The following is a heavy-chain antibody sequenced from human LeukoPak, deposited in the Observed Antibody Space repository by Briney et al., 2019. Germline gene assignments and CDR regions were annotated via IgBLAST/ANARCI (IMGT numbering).Heavy chain of an antibody. CDR1: GGSFSGYY. J-gene: IGHJ6*04. Sequence: SETLSLTCAVYGGSFSGYYWSWIRQPPGKGLEWIGYIYYSGSTNYNPSLKSRVTISVDTSKNQFSLKLSSVTAADTAVYYCARGKSGYSGYSPTSGYYYGMDVWGKGTTVTVSS. CDR3: ARGKSGYSGYSPTSGYYYGMDV. D-gene: IGHD5-12*01. CDR2: IYYSGST. V-gene: IGHV4-59*01.